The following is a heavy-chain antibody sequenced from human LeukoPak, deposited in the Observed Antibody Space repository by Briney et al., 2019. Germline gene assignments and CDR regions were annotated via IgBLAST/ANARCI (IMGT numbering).Heavy chain of an antibody. CDR3: GKTTVGYSSGQKPAWPVDY. V-gene: IGHV3-23*01. CDR1: GFPFRSHA. Sequence: GGSLRLSCEASGFPFRSHAMYWVRQAPGKGLEWVAGIFGSGGSPHYSDPVKGRFTISRDNSRNTVYLQINSLRAEDTAVYYCGKTTVGYSSGQKPAWPVDYWGQGTLVTVSS. J-gene: IGHJ4*02. D-gene: IGHD5-18*01. CDR2: IFGSGGSP.